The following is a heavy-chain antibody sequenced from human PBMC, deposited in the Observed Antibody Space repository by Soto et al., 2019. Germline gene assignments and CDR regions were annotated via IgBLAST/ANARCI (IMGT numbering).Heavy chain of an antibody. CDR2: INHSGST. CDR1: GGSFSGYY. J-gene: IGHJ4*02. CDR3: ARDQGGYSYGLTLDY. V-gene: IGHV4-34*01. Sequence: PSETLSLTCAVHGGSFSGYYWSWIRQPPGKGLEWIGEINHSGSTNYNPSLKSRVTISVDTSKNQFSLKLSSVTAADTAVYYCARDQGGYSYGLTLDYWGQGTLVTVSS. D-gene: IGHD5-18*01.